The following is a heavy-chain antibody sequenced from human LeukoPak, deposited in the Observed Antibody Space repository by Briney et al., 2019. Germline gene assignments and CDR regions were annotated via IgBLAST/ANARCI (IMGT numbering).Heavy chain of an antibody. V-gene: IGHV3-23*01. CDR1: GFTFSSYA. Sequence: GGSLRLSCAASGFTFSSYAMSWVRQAPGKGREWDSAISGSGGSTYYADSVKGRFTISRDNSKNTLYLQMNSLRAEDTAVYYCAKTVSGYCSGGSCRTMDVWGQGTTVTVSS. J-gene: IGHJ6*02. CDR3: AKTVSGYCSGGSCRTMDV. CDR2: ISGSGGST. D-gene: IGHD2-15*01.